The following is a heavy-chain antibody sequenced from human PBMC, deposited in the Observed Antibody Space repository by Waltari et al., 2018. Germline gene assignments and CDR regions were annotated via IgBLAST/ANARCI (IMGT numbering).Heavy chain of an antibody. Sequence: QVQLVESGGGVVQPGRSLRLSCAASGFPFRSYGMHWVRQAPGKGLEWVAVISNIGGSTHYADSVKGRFTISRDNSESTLYLQMNSLTTDDTAVYFCAQVAGSGYVLFDYRGQGALVIVSS. CDR3: AQVAGSGYVLFDY. CDR1: GFPFRSYG. V-gene: IGHV3-30*18. CDR2: ISNIGGST. D-gene: IGHD2-15*01. J-gene: IGHJ4*02.